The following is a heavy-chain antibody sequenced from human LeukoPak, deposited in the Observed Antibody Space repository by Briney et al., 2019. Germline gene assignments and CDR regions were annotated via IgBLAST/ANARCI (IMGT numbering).Heavy chain of an antibody. CDR1: GGSISSGGYY. D-gene: IGHD2-15*01. Sequence: SETLSLTCTVSGGSISSGGYYWSWMRQHPGKGLEWIGYIYYSWSTYYNPSLKSRVTISVDASKNHFSLKLSSVTAADTALYYCARAGYCSGGSCYSDAFDIWGQGTMVSVSS. J-gene: IGHJ3*02. CDR3: ARAGYCSGGSCYSDAFDI. CDR2: IYYSWST. V-gene: IGHV4-31*03.